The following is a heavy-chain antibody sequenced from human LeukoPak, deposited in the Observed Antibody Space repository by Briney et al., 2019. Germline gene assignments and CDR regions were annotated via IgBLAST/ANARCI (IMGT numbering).Heavy chain of an antibody. D-gene: IGHD6-13*01. J-gene: IGHJ6*03. CDR3: ARDRVESYSSSWYPRYYYYMDV. V-gene: IGHV3-64*01. CDR1: GFTFSSYA. Sequence: GGSLRLSCAASGFTFSSYAMHWVRQAPGKGLEYVSAISSNGGSTYYANSVKGRFTISRVNSKNTLYLQMGSLRAEDMAVYYCARDRVESYSSSWYPRYYYYMDVWGKGATVTVSS. CDR2: ISSNGGST.